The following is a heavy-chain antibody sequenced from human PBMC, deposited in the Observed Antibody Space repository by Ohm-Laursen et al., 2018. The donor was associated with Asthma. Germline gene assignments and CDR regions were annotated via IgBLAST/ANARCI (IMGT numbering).Heavy chain of an antibody. CDR1: GDSISSYY. D-gene: IGHD3-10*01. CDR2: IYFSGST. J-gene: IGHJ4*02. Sequence: TLSLTCTVSGDSISSYYWSWIRQPPGKGLEWIGYIYFSGSTNYNPSLKSRVTISVDTSKNQFSLRPSSVTAADTAVYYCARDRAGGGYWGQGTLVTVSS. V-gene: IGHV4-59*01. CDR3: ARDRAGGGY.